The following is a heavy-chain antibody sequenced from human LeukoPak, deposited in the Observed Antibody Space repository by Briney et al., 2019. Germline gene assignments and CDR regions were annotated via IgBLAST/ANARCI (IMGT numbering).Heavy chain of an antibody. V-gene: IGHV4-39*06. CDR3: TREPAT. J-gene: IGHJ5*02. CDR1: GGSISSSSYY. D-gene: IGHD2-2*01. CDR2: IYYSGST. Sequence: PSETLSLTCTVSGGSISSSSYYWGWIRQPPGKGLEWIGSIYYSGSTYYNPSLKSRVTISVDTSKSQFHLKMQSVTAADTAVYYCTREPATWGQGTLVIVSS.